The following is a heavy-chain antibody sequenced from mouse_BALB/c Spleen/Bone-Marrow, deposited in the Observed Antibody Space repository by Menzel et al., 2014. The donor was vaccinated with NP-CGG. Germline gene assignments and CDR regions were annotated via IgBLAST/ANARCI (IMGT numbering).Heavy chain of an antibody. CDR3: VRHGYFGNYYYALDY. J-gene: IGHJ4*01. V-gene: IGHV10-1*02. D-gene: IGHD2-1*01. Sequence: EVQGVESGGGLVQPKGSLKLSCAASGFTFNTYAMNWVRQAPGKGLEWVARIRSKSNNYATYYADSVKGRFTISRDESQNMLYLQMNNLKTEDTAMYYCVRHGYFGNYYYALDYWGQGTSVTVSS. CDR1: GFTFNTYA. CDR2: IRSKSNNYAT.